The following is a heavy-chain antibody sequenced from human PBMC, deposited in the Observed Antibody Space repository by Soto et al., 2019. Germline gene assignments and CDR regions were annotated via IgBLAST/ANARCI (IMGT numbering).Heavy chain of an antibody. CDR1: GFTFSDYY. J-gene: IGHJ4*02. D-gene: IGHD3-10*01. CDR2: ISSGGSSI. V-gene: IGHV3-11*01. CDR3: ASLAIRTIIRGAPDF. Sequence: ESGGGLVKPGGSLRLSCAASGFTFSDYYMTWIRQAPGKGLEWVSYISSGGSSIYYADSVKGRFTISRDNAKNSLYLQMNSLRAEDTAMYYCASLAIRTIIRGAPDFWGQGTLVTVSS.